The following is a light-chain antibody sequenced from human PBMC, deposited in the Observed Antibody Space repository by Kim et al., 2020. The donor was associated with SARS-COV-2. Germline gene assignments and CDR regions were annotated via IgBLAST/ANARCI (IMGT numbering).Light chain of an antibody. CDR3: QQANSFPLT. V-gene: IGKV1D-12*01. Sequence: GTVGDRDTMTWRASQGISSWLAWYQQKPGKAPELLIYAASSLQSGVPSRFSGSGSGTDFTLTISSLQPEDFATYYCQQANSFPLTFGGGTKVDIK. CDR2: AAS. CDR1: QGISSW. J-gene: IGKJ4*01.